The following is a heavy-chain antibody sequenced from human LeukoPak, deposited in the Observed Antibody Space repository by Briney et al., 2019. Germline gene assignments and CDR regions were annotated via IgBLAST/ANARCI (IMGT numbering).Heavy chain of an antibody. CDR3: ARGHTAVTRHFDF. J-gene: IGHJ4*02. CDR2: ISSGSSAI. CDR1: GFKFSSYS. D-gene: IGHD4-17*01. V-gene: IGHV3-21*01. Sequence: GGSLRLSCAASGFKFSSYSMTWVRQAPGKGLEWVSIISSGSSAIFSADALKGRFTISRDDAKNLLYLDMNSLRAEDTAVYYCARGHTAVTRHFDFWGQGTLVTVSS.